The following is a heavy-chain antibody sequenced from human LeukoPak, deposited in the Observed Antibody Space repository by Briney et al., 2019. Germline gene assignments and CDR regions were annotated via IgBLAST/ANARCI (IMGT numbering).Heavy chain of an antibody. CDR1: GYTLTELS. Sequence: ASVKVSCKVSGYTLTELSMHWVRQAPGKGLEWMGGFDPEDGETIYAQKFQGRVTMTEDTSTDTAYMELSSLRSEDTAVYYCATTLTYSSSFDCWGQGTLVTVSS. V-gene: IGHV1-24*01. J-gene: IGHJ4*02. D-gene: IGHD6-6*01. CDR2: FDPEDGET. CDR3: ATTLTYSSSFDC.